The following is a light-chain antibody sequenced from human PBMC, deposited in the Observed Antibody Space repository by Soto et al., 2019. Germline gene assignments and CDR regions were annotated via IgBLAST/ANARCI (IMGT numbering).Light chain of an antibody. CDR3: QQRNDWPIT. CDR2: GAS. Sequence: IVLTQSPASLSLNHGERATLSCRAGQSVDSHLFWYQQKPGQAPRLLIFGASNRATGIPARFSGSGSGTDFTLAINRLEPDDFAVYYCQQRNDWPITFGQGTLLQIK. CDR1: QSVDSH. V-gene: IGKV3-11*01. J-gene: IGKJ5*01.